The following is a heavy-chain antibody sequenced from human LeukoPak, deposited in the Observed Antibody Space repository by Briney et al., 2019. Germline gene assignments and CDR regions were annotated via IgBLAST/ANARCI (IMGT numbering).Heavy chain of an antibody. V-gene: IGHV4-38-2*02. CDR3: ARDLQGDGYNRAEFDY. CDR2: IYHSGST. J-gene: IGHJ4*02. Sequence: KSSETLSLTCTVSGYSISSGYFWGWIRQPPGKGLEWIGSIYHSGSTYYTPSLKSRVTISVDMSKNQFSLKLNSVTAADTAVYYCARDLQGDGYNRAEFDYWGQGTLVTVSS. CDR1: GYSISSGYF. D-gene: IGHD5-24*01.